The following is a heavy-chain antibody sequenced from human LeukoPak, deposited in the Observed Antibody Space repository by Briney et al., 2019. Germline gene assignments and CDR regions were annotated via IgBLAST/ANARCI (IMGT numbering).Heavy chain of an antibody. CDR1: VGSISTHY. CDR3: ARVGGCSSTSCSWKYYNYYMDV. J-gene: IGHJ6*03. V-gene: IGHV4-59*11. CDR2: IYYSGST. Sequence: PSETLSLTCSVSVGSISTHYWSWIRQPPGKGLEWIGYIYYSGSTNYNPSLKSRVTISVDTSKNQFSLKLSSVTAADTAVYYCARVGGCSSTSCSWKYYNYYMDVWGKGTTVTVSS. D-gene: IGHD2-2*01.